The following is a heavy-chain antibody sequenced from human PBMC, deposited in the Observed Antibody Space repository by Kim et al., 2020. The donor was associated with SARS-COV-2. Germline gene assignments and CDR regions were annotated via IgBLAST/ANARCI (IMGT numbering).Heavy chain of an antibody. D-gene: IGHD2-8*01. Sequence: SETLSLTCTISGDSSHGDYWNWIRQSAGRGVEWIGRLYSSGSSNYNPSLGGRVTMSLDTSQNHFFLHLTSVTAADTALYYCASGKVYCNKKTCPEGAPYIWGQGIMVHVSS. CDR1: GDSSHGDY. V-gene: IGHV4-4*07. CDR3: ASGKVYCNKKTCPEGAPYI. CDR2: LYSSGSS. J-gene: IGHJ3*02.